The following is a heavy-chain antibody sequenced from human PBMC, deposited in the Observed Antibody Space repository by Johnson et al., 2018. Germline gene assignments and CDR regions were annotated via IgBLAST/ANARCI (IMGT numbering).Heavy chain of an antibody. D-gene: IGHD2-2*02. CDR2: IKGDGSSK. CDR1: GFTFSTYW. CDR3: AREGLEWTSAGCYRGAFDI. V-gene: IGHV3-74*01. J-gene: IGHJ3*02. Sequence: VQLQESGGGLVQPGGSLRLSCAASGFTFSTYWMHWVRQATGKGLMWVSRIKGDGSSKSHADSLKGRFTLSRENAKNTLTVQMNSLRVEDTAGYYCAREGLEWTSAGCYRGAFDIWGQGTTVTVS.